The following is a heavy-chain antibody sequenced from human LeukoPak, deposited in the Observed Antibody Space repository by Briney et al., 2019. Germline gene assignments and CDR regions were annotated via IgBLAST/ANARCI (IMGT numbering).Heavy chain of an antibody. V-gene: IGHV4-59*01. CDR1: VGSISSYY. Sequence: SETLSLTPTFSVGSISSYYWSWIRQPPGKGLEWIWYIYYSGSTNYKPSLNSRVTISVDTSKNQFCLKLSAVTAADSAVYYCARRHGALDYWGQGTLVTVSS. CDR2: IYYSGST. D-gene: IGHD3-10*01. J-gene: IGHJ4*02. CDR3: ARRHGALDY.